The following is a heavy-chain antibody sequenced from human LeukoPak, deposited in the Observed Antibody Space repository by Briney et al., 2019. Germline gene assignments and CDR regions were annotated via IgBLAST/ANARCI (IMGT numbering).Heavy chain of an antibody. CDR1: GFTFSSHW. CDR2: INSDGSST. V-gene: IGHV3-74*01. Sequence: PGGSLRLSCAASGFTFSSHWMHWVRQAPGKGLVWVSRINSDGSSTSYAGSVKGRFTISRDNAKNTLYLQMNSLRAEDTAVYYCANLDGYYGYWGQGTLVTVSS. D-gene: IGHD3-22*01. CDR3: ANLDGYYGY. J-gene: IGHJ4*02.